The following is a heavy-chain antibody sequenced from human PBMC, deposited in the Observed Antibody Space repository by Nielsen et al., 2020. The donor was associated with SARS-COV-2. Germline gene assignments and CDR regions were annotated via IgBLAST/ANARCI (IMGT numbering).Heavy chain of an antibody. CDR1: GYSFTSYW. Sequence: GGSLRLSCRGSGYSFTSYWIGWVRQMPGKGLEWMGIIYPGDSDTRYSPSFQGQVTISADKSISTAYLQWSSLKGSDTAIYYCARQRVGATGDFDYWGQGTLVTVSS. CDR3: ARQRVGATGDFDY. V-gene: IGHV5-51*01. CDR2: IYPGDSDT. D-gene: IGHD1-26*01. J-gene: IGHJ4*02.